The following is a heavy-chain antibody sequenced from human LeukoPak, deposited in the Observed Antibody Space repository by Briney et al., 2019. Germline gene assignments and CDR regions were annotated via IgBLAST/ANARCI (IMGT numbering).Heavy chain of an antibody. CDR1: GFTFSSYN. D-gene: IGHD3-10*01. J-gene: IGHJ4*02. CDR3: ATRRFGELTY. V-gene: IGHV3-66*01. CDR2: LYHGGST. Sequence: PGGSLRLSCAASGFTFSSYNINWVRQAPGKGLEWVSILYHGGSTYYADSVKGRFSISRDTSKNTLYLQMNSLRVEDTAVYYCATRRFGELTYWGQGTLVTVSS.